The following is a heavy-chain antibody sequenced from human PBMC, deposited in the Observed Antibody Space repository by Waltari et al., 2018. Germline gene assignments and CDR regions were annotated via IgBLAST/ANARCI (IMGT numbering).Heavy chain of an antibody. CDR1: GDIFADDF. CDR3: ARVLTGATGFDY. J-gene: IGHJ4*02. D-gene: IGHD1-26*01. V-gene: IGHV1-2*06. Sequence: QVQLVQSGAEVKRPGGSVKVSCKASGDIFADDFMHWVRQAPGQGLEWMGRIKLKSGDTDYTQKFRGRVSMTRDTSISTAYLELNGLRSDDTAVYYCARVLTGATGFDYWGQGTLITVSS. CDR2: IKLKSGDT.